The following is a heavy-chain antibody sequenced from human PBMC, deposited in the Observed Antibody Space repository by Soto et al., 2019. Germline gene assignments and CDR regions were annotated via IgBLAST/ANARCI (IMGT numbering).Heavy chain of an antibody. CDR1: AHTFSSYF. CDR3: ARDLFQVARLSPRIYGMAV. J-gene: IGHJ6*02. Sequence: SVKVSCKASAHTFSSYFMHWVRQAPGQGLEWMGIINPTGGTTTYAQKFQGRITMPRDTSTSTVYMALSSLRSEDTAVYYCARDLFQVARLSPRIYGMAVWDQGITVTVSS. D-gene: IGHD5-12*01. V-gene: IGHV1-46*03. CDR2: INPTGGTT.